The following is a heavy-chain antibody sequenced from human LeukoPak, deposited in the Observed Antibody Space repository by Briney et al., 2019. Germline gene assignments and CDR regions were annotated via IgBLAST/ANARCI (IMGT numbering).Heavy chain of an antibody. CDR3: ARAPTVPDWYFDL. D-gene: IGHD4-17*01. CDR2: IYYTGST. CDR1: GGSISGSY. J-gene: IGHJ2*01. V-gene: IGHV4-59*01. Sequence: KPSETLSLTCTVSGGSISGSYWSWIRQPPGKGLEWIGYIYYTGSTNYNPSLMSRVTLSVDTSKKQFSLKVISVTAADTAVYYCARAPTVPDWYFDLWGRGTLVTVSS.